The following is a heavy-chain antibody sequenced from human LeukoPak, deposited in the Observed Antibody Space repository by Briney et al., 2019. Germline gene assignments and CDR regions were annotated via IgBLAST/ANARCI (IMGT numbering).Heavy chain of an antibody. CDR3: ARDGSGWYYFDY. CDR1: GFTFSSYS. D-gene: IGHD6-19*01. Sequence: TGGSLRLSCAASGFTFSSYSMNWVRQAPGKGLEWVSSISSSSSYIYYADPVKGRFTISRDNAKNSLYLQMNSLRAEDTAVYYCARDGSGWYYFDYWGQGTLVTVSS. V-gene: IGHV3-21*01. CDR2: ISSSSSYI. J-gene: IGHJ4*02.